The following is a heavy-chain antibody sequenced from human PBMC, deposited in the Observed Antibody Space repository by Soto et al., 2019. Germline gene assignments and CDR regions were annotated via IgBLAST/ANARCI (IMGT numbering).Heavy chain of an antibody. CDR3: ARKDKSGYFNWFDP. CDR1: GYKFTSSW. V-gene: IGHV5-51*01. J-gene: IGHJ5*02. D-gene: IGHD3-22*01. Sequence: GESLRISCRTSGYKFTSSWIAWVRQKPGKGLEWMGIIFPSDSDTRYSPSFQGQVTISADRSTSTVFLQWASLKASDTAVYFCARKDKSGYFNWFDPWGQGTLVTVSS. CDR2: IFPSDSDT.